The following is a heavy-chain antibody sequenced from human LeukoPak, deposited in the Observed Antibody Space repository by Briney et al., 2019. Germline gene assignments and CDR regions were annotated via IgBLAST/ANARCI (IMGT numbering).Heavy chain of an antibody. J-gene: IGHJ4*02. Sequence: GGSLRLSCAASGFTFSNYAMHEVRQPAAKELAGVAVISYDGSNKYYADSVKGRFTISRDNSKHTLYLQMNSLRAEDTAVYYCARDGNGVVTAILWLATDWGQGTLVTVSS. V-gene: IGHV3-30-3*01. CDR3: ARDGNGVVTAILWLATD. CDR1: GFTFSNYA. D-gene: IGHD2-21*02. CDR2: ISYDGSNK.